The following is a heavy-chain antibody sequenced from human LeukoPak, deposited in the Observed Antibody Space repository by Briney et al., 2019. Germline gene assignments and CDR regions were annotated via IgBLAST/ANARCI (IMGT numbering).Heavy chain of an antibody. CDR2: ISSSDSTI. CDR3: AREREYCSSTSCYPAFDI. Sequence: GGSLRLSCAASGFTFSSYEMNWVRHAPGEGREWVSYISSSDSTIYYADSVKGRFTISRDNAKNSLYLQMNSLRAEDTAVYYCAREREYCSSTSCYPAFDIWGQGAMVTVSS. J-gene: IGHJ3*02. CDR1: GFTFSSYE. V-gene: IGHV3-48*03. D-gene: IGHD2-2*01.